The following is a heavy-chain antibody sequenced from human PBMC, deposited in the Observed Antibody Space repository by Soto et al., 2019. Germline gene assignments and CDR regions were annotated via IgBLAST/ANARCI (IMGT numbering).Heavy chain of an antibody. V-gene: IGHV4-59*01. CDR1: GGSISSYY. Sequence: QVQLQESGPGLVKPSETLSLTCTVSGGSISSYYWSWIRQPPGKGLEWIGYIYYSGSTNYNPSLKSRLNKSVDTSKNQFALKLSSVNAADTAVYYSAGTRGGGNPEQSAFDIWGQGTMVTASS. CDR3: AGTRGGGNPEQSAFDI. CDR2: IYYSGST. J-gene: IGHJ3*02. D-gene: IGHD2-15*01.